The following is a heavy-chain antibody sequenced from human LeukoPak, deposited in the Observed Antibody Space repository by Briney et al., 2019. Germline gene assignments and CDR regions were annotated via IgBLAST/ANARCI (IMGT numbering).Heavy chain of an antibody. D-gene: IGHD6-25*01. CDR3: ARGYSSGSEYFDY. Sequence: PSETLSLTCAVYGGSFSGYYWSWIRQPPGKGLEWIGEINHSGSTNYNPSLKSRVTISVDTSKNQFSLKLSSVTAADTAVYYCARGYSSGSEYFDYWGQGTLVTVSS. CDR1: GGSFSGYY. V-gene: IGHV4-34*01. J-gene: IGHJ4*02. CDR2: INHSGST.